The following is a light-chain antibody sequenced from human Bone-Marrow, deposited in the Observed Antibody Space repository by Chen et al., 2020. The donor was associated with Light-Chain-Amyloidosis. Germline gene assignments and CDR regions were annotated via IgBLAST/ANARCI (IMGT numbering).Light chain of an antibody. CDR3: SAYTITNTLV. J-gene: IGLJ1*01. Sequence: QSALTQPASVSGSPGPSITIPCPGTSSDVGGDNHVSWYQQHPDKAPKLMIYEVTNRPSWVPDRFSGSKSEKTASLTISGLQTADEADYFCSAYTITNTLVFGSGTRVTVL. V-gene: IGLV2-14*01. CDR2: EVT. CDR1: SSDVGGDNH.